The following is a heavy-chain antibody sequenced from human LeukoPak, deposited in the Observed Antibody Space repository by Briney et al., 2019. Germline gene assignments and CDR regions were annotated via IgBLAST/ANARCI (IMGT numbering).Heavy chain of an antibody. CDR3: AKFNEILTGYFDY. CDR1: GFTFSSYG. Sequence: PGGSLRLSCAASGFTFSSYGMSWVRQAPGRGLEWVSLISASGGTTYYADSVKGRFTISRDNSENTLFLQMNSLRAEDTAVYYCAKFNEILTGYFDYWGQGTLVTVSS. J-gene: IGHJ4*02. V-gene: IGHV3-23*01. D-gene: IGHD3-9*01. CDR2: ISASGGTT.